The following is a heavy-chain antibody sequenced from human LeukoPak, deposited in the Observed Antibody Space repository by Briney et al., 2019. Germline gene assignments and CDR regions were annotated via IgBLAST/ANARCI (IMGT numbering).Heavy chain of an antibody. CDR1: GGTFSSYA. J-gene: IGHJ6*03. V-gene: IGHV1-69*06. CDR3: ARARRLAARPSYYYYYMDV. Sequence: SVKVSCKASGGTFSSYAISWVRQAPGQGLEWMGGIIPIFGTANYAQKFQGRVTITADKSTSTAYMELSSPRSEDTAVYYCARARRLAARPSYYYYYMDVWGKGTTVTVSS. D-gene: IGHD6-6*01. CDR2: IIPIFGTA.